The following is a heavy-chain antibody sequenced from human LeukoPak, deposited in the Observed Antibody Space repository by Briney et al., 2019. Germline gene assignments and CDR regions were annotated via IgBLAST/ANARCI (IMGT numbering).Heavy chain of an antibody. CDR1: GFTFSSYW. CDR2: INSNGSST. J-gene: IGHJ4*02. V-gene: IGHV3-74*01. D-gene: IGHD3-10*01. CDR3: ARVSYYYGSGSYRPTAVYYFDY. Sequence: GGSLRLSCAASGFTFSSYWMHWVRQAPGKGLVWVSRINSNGSSTSYADSVKGRFTISRDNAKNTLYLQMNSLRAEDTAVYYCARVSYYYGSGSYRPTAVYYFDYWGQGTLVTVSS.